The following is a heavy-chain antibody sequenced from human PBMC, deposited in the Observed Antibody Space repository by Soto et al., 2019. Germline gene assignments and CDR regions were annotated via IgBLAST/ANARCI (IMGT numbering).Heavy chain of an antibody. CDR3: AKDQGGLVIMPYYYYGMDV. Sequence: EVQLLESGGGLVQPGGSLRLSCAASGFTFSSYAMSWVRQAPGKGLEWVSAISGSGGSTYYADSVKGRFTISRDNSKNTLYLQMNSLRVEDTAVYYCAKDQGGLVIMPYYYYGMDVWGQGTTVTVSS. V-gene: IGHV3-23*01. D-gene: IGHD3-9*01. CDR2: ISGSGGST. CDR1: GFTFSSYA. J-gene: IGHJ6*02.